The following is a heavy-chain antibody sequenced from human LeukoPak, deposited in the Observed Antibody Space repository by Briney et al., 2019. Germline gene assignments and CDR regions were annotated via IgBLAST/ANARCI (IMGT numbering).Heavy chain of an antibody. V-gene: IGHV7-4-1*02. CDR1: GYSFINYA. J-gene: IGHJ4*02. CDR2: INTKTGKP. CDR3: TRDGGVATFDH. D-gene: IGHD5-12*01. Sequence: GASVKISCKSSGYSFINYAINWVRQAPGQGLEWMGWINTKTGKPTYGQGFTGRFVFSLDTSISTAYVQISSLEPEDTAVYHCTRDGGVATFDHWGQGTLVTVSS.